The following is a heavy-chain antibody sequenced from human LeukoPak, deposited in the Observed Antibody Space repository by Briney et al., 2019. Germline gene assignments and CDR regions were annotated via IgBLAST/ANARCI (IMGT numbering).Heavy chain of an antibody. CDR2: IIPIFGTA. Sequence: SVKVSCKASGGTFSSYAISWVRQAPGQGLEWMGGIIPIFGTANYAQKFQGRVTITTDESTSTAYMELSSLRSEDTAVYYCARGAQRNHFEDAFDIWGQGTMVTVSS. V-gene: IGHV1-69*05. D-gene: IGHD3-9*01. J-gene: IGHJ3*02. CDR1: GGTFSSYA. CDR3: ARGAQRNHFEDAFDI.